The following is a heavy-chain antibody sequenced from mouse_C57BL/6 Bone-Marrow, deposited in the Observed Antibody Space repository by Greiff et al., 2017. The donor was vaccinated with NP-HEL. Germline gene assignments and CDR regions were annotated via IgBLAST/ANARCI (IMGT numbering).Heavy chain of an antibody. Sequence: VQLQQSGAELVRPGASVKLSCTASGFNIKDDYMHWVKQRPEQGLEWIGWIDPENGDTEYASKFQGKATITADTSSNTAYLQLRSLTSEDTAVYYCTGDGYSGGFAYWGQGTLVTVSA. J-gene: IGHJ3*01. CDR2: IDPENGDT. CDR3: TGDGYSGGFAY. D-gene: IGHD2-3*01. CDR1: GFNIKDDY. V-gene: IGHV14-4*01.